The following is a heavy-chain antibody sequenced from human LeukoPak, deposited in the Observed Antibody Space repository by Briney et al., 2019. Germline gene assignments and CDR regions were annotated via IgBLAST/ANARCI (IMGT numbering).Heavy chain of an antibody. J-gene: IGHJ4*02. CDR2: VYHGGSA. CDR3: ARDLYGRSGGYCFDY. D-gene: IGHD4-23*01. CDR1: GGSISSGADS. Sequence: SQTLSLTCSVSGGSISSGADSWSWIRRPPGKGLEWIGYVYHGGSAYYNPSFKSRVTMSVDTSKNQFSLNLTSVTAADTAVYYCARDLYGRSGGYCFDYWGQGILVTVSS. V-gene: IGHV4-30-2*01.